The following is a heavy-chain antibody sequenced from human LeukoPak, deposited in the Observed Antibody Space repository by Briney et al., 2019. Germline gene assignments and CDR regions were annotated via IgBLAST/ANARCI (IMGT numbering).Heavy chain of an antibody. CDR1: GFAFSSYS. CDR3: ASSVFYLD. Sequence: NSGGSLRLSCAASGFAFSSYSMNWVHQAPGKGLEWVSSISSSSSYIYYADSVKGRFTISRDNAKNSLYLQMNSLRAEDTAVYYCASSVFYLDWGQGTLVTVSS. J-gene: IGHJ4*02. CDR2: ISSSSSYI. D-gene: IGHD2-8*01. V-gene: IGHV3-21*01.